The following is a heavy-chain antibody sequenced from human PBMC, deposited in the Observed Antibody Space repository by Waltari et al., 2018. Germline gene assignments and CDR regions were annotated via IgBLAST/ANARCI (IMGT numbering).Heavy chain of an antibody. CDR2: DSHRATT. V-gene: IGHV4-34*01. J-gene: IGHJ4*02. CDR1: GWSLSGYY. Sequence: QVQLLQWGAGLLKASETLSPTFAVYGWSLSGYYWTWIRQSLGKGLEWVGADSHRATTNTNPSLRSRVTKSVDTSKNQVSLKETSATAADTAVYYWTRGRQQVKILLLWGQGTLVTVSS. D-gene: IGHD6-13*01. CDR3: TRGRQQVKILLL.